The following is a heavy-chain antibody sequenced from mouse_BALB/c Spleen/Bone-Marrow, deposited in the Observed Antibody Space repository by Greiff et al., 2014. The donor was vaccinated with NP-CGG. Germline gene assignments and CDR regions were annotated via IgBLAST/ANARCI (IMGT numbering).Heavy chain of an antibody. CDR3: TGGVLFAY. V-gene: IGHV1S127*01. D-gene: IGHD2-14*01. CDR2: IDPSDSET. CDR1: GYSFTTYW. J-gene: IGHJ3*01. Sequence: QVQLQQPGPQLVRPGASVKISCKASGYSFTTYWMHWVKQRPGQGLEWIGMIDPSDSETILNQKFKDKATLTGDKSSGTAYMQLCSPTSEDSAVYYCTGGVLFAYWGQGTLVTVSA.